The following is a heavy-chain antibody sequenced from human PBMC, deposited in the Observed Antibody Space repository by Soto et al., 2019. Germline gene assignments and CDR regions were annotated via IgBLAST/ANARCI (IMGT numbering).Heavy chain of an antibody. CDR1: GGSFSGYY. CDR3: ARERPYDFWSGYYEDY. J-gene: IGHJ4*02. CDR2: INHSGST. V-gene: IGHV4-34*01. Sequence: QVQLQQWGAGLLKPSETLSLTCAVYGGSFSGYYWIWIRQPPGKGLEWIGEINHSGSTNYNPSLKSRVTISVDTSKNQFSLKLSSVTAADTAVYYCARERPYDFWSGYYEDYWGQGTLVTVSS. D-gene: IGHD3-3*01.